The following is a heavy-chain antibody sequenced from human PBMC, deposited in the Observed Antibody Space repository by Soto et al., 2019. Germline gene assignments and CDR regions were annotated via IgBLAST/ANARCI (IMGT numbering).Heavy chain of an antibody. D-gene: IGHD2-8*02. CDR1: GFICGSYD. CDR3: AKATATGGGAFDI. Sequence: PVGSLRLSCAASGFICGSYDMSWVRQAPGKGLEWVSTILVDGRTFYVDFVKGRFTISRDSSQNTVYLQMNSLTAGDTALYYCAKATATGGGAFDICGQGTKVTVS. J-gene: IGHJ3*02. V-gene: IGHV3-23*01. CDR2: ILVDGRT.